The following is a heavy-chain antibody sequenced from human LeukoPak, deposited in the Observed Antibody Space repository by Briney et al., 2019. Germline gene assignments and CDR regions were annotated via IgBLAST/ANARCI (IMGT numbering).Heavy chain of an antibody. CDR3: AKDLVVVPAAIMNPLYYFDY. Sequence: GGSLRLSCAASGFTFSSYAMSWVRQAPGKGLEWVSAISGSGGSTYYADSVKGRFTISRDNSKNTLYLQMNSLRAEDTAVYYCAKDLVVVPAAIMNPLYYFDYWGQGTLVTVSS. CDR2: ISGSGGST. V-gene: IGHV3-23*01. D-gene: IGHD2-2*02. J-gene: IGHJ4*02. CDR1: GFTFSSYA.